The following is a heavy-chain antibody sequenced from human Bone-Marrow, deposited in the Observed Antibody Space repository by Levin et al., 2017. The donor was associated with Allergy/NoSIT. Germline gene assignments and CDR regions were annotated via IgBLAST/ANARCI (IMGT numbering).Heavy chain of an antibody. CDR2: INQDGSET. V-gene: IGHV3-7*01. D-gene: IGHD3-3*01. CDR3: ARYGPLQNSFGVIFTLWKGVDV. J-gene: IGHJ6*02. CDR1: GISFTNYC. Sequence: QPGGSLRLSCVASGISFTNYCMAWVRQAPGKGLEWVADINQDGSETYYVDSVRGRFTVTRDNAENSVSLAMHSLRAEDTAVYYCARYGPLQNSFGVIFTLWKGVDVWGQGTTVIVSS.